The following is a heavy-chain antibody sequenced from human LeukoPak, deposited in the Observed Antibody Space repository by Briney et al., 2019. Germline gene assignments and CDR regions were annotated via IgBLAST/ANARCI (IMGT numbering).Heavy chain of an antibody. J-gene: IGHJ4*02. CDR1: AFTSSTYG. Sequence: GSLRLSCATSAFTSSTYGIHWVGQAPGKRLEWVAAIWPDGSYKYYADSVKGRFTISRDNSKNTVYLQMNTLRDEDTAVYYCAGAVGRFDYWGRGTLVTVSS. D-gene: IGHD3-16*01. V-gene: IGHV3-33*01. CDR2: IWPDGSYK. CDR3: AGAVGRFDY.